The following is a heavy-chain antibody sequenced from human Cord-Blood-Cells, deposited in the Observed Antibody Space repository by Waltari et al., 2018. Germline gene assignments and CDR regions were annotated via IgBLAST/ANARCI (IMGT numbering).Heavy chain of an antibody. J-gene: IGHJ3*02. Sequence: MSWVRQAPGKGLEWVSVIYSGGSTYYADSVKGRFTIPRDNSKNTLYLQMNSLRAEDTAVYYCAREVDDFDIWGQGTMVTVSS. CDR2: IYSGGST. CDR3: AREVDDFDI. V-gene: IGHV3-53*01.